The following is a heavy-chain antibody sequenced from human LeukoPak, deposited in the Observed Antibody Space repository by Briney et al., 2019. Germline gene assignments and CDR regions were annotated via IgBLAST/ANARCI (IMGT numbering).Heavy chain of an antibody. D-gene: IGHD3-3*01. CDR1: GFTFSSYG. V-gene: IGHV3-23*01. CDR3: AKGPRDFWSGPSDY. J-gene: IGHJ4*02. Sequence: GGSLRLSCAASGFTFSSYGMSWVRQAPGKGLGWVSAISGSGGSTYYADSVKGRFTISRDNSKNTLYLQMNSLRDEDTAVYYCAKGPRDFWSGPSDYWGQGTLVTVSS. CDR2: ISGSGGST.